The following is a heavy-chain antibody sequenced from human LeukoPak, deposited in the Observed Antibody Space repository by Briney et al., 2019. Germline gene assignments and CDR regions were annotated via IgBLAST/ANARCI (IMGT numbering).Heavy chain of an antibody. J-gene: IGHJ4*02. CDR1: GYSISSGYY. D-gene: IGHD3-22*01. CDR2: IYHSGST. CDR3: ARYDSSVY. Sequence: PSETLSLTCTVSGYSISSGYYWGWIRQPPGKGLEWIGSIYHSGSTYYNPSLKSRVTISVDTSKNQFSLKLSSVTAADTAVYYCARYDSSVYWGQGTLVTVSS. V-gene: IGHV4-38-2*02.